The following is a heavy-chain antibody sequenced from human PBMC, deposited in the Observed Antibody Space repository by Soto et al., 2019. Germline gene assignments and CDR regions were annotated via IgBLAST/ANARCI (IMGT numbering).Heavy chain of an antibody. CDR1: GGTFSSYA. D-gene: IGHD3-22*01. CDR2: IIPIFGTA. J-gene: IGHJ5*02. V-gene: IGHV1-69*01. Sequence: QVQLVQSGAEVKKPGSSVKVSCKASGGTFSSYAISWVRQAPGQGLEWMGGIIPIFGTANYAQKFQGRVTITADESTSTAYRDLSSLRSEDTAVYYCAIVERGYYDSSGPTNWFDPWGQGTLVTVSS. CDR3: AIVERGYYDSSGPTNWFDP.